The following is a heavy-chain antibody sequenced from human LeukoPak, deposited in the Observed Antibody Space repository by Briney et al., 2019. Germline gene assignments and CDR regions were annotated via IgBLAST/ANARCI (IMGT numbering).Heavy chain of an antibody. Sequence: SGPTLVNPTQTLTLTCTFSGFPLSTSGMCVSWIRQPPGKALEWLARIDWDDDKYYSTSLKTRLTISKDTSKNQVVLTMTNMDPVDTATYYCVRIQTAAGTGYFDYWGQGTLVTVSS. D-gene: IGHD6-13*01. J-gene: IGHJ4*02. CDR3: VRIQTAAGTGYFDY. V-gene: IGHV2-70*11. CDR1: GFPLSTSGMC. CDR2: IDWDDDK.